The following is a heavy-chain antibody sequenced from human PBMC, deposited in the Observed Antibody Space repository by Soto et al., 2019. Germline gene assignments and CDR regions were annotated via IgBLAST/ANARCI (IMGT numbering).Heavy chain of an antibody. V-gene: IGHV3-23*01. CDR2: ISVSGGST. CDR3: AKGGPESEYAVYAFDL. Sequence: PGGSLRLSCAASGFTLSTYAMSWVRQAPGKGLEWVSSISVSGGSTYYADSVKGRFTISRDNSKNTLYVQMNSLRAGATAAYYCAKGGPESEYAVYAFDLWGQRTMVTVSS. D-gene: IGHD2-2*01. CDR1: GFTLSTYA. J-gene: IGHJ3*01.